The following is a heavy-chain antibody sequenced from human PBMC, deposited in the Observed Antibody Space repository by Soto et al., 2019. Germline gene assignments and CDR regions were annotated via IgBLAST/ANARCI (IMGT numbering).Heavy chain of an antibody. CDR1: GYTFTSYA. CDR2: INAGNGNT. V-gene: IGHV1-3*01. D-gene: IGHD6-19*01. CDR3: ARGRYSSGSYYFDY. J-gene: IGHJ4*02. Sequence: SVKVXCKASGYTFTSYAMHWVRQAPGQRLEWMGWINAGNGNTKYSQKFQGRVTITRDTSASTAYMELSSLRSEDTAVYYCARGRYSSGSYYFDYWGQGTLVTVSS.